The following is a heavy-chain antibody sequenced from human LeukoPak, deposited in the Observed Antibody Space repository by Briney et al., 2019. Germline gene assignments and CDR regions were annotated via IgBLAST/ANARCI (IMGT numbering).Heavy chain of an antibody. V-gene: IGHV3-74*01. D-gene: IGHD1-1*01. Sequence: GGSLRLSCEAAGFTFSSLTMHWVRQAPGKGLVWVSRIDSKGASATYADSVKGRFTVSRDNAKNTLYLQMNSLRAEDTAVYYCAKDFADGTWPYYFDYWGQGTLVTVSS. J-gene: IGHJ4*02. CDR3: AKDFADGTWPYYFDY. CDR2: IDSKGASA. CDR1: GFTFSSLT.